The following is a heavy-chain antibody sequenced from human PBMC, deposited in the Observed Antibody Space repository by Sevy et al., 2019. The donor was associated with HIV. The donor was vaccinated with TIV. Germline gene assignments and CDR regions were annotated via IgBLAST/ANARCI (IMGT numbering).Heavy chain of an antibody. CDR2: ISYDGSNK. D-gene: IGHD1-26*01. Sequence: GGSLRLSCAASGFTFSSYGMHWVRQAPGKGLEWVAVISYDGSNKYYADSVKGRFSISTDNSKKTLYLQMNRLRAEDTAGYYCAKVVQRGIVADGPFDYWGQGTLVTVSS. V-gene: IGHV3-30*18. CDR3: AKVVQRGIVADGPFDY. J-gene: IGHJ4*02. CDR1: GFTFSSYG.